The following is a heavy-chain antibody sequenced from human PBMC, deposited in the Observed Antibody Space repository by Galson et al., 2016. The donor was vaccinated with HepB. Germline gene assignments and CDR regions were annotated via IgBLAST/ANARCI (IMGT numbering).Heavy chain of an antibody. CDR1: GFTFSLYS. CDR3: ARAPQSWSYDSGGQTEFDY. CDR2: ISSYSTYI. D-gene: IGHD3-22*01. Sequence: SLRLSCAASGFTFSLYSMNWVRQAPGKGLEWVSSISSYSTYIYYADSVKGRFTISRDNAKNSLYLQMNSLRAEDTAVYYCARAPQSWSYDSGGQTEFDYWGQGTLVTVSS. V-gene: IGHV3-21*01. J-gene: IGHJ4*02.